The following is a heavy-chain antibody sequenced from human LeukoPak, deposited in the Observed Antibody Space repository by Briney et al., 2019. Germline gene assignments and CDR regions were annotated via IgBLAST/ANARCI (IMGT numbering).Heavy chain of an antibody. J-gene: IGHJ6*02. CDR3: ARGASSWYYYYYGMDV. CDR2: INHSGST. Sequence: PSETLSPTCAVYGGSFSGYYWSWIRQPPGKGLEWIGEINHSGSTNYNPSLKSRVTISVDTSKSQFSLKLSSVTAADTAVYYCARGASSWYYYYYGMDVWGQGTTVTVSS. V-gene: IGHV4-34*01. CDR1: GGSFSGYY. D-gene: IGHD6-13*01.